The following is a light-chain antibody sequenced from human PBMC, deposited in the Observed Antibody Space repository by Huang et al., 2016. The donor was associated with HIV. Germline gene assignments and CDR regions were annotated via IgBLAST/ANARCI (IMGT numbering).Light chain of an antibody. CDR3: QQYHNWPYT. CDR1: QSVATD. CDR2: GAS. Sequence: EIIMTQSPATLSLSPGEGASLSCRANQSVATDLAWYLHRPGQRPRILIFGASTRASGLPGRFSGSVSGTQFTLTVSGLQSEDFAVYYCQQYHNWPYTFGQGTKLEI. V-gene: IGKV3-15*01. J-gene: IGKJ2*01.